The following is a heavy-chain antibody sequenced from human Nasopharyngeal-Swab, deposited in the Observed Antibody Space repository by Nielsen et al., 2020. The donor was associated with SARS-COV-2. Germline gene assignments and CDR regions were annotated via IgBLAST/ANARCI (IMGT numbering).Heavy chain of an antibody. CDR1: GGSLTSSSYY. CDR2: VYYSGGT. D-gene: IGHD3-9*01. J-gene: IGHJ5*02. V-gene: IGHV4-39*07. CDR3: AYDIDP. Sequence: SETLSLTCTVSGGSLTSSSYYWGWIRQPPGKGLEWNGSVYYSGGTYYNPSLQSRVTISVDTSKNQFSLKLTSVTAADTAVYYCAYDIDPWGQGTLVTISS.